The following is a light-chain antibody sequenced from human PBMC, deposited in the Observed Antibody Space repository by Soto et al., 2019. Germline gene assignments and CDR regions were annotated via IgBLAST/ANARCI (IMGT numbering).Light chain of an antibody. CDR2: EGN. CDR1: RNDIGTYNL. V-gene: IGLV2-23*01. J-gene: IGLJ3*02. Sequence: QAVVTQPASVSESPGQSISISCGGGRNDIGTYNLVSWYQQHPGKAPKLIIYEGNKRPSGVSNRFSGSRSGNTASLTISCLQAEDEADYYCCSYTDGSSLLFGGGTKLTVL. CDR3: CSYTDGSSLL.